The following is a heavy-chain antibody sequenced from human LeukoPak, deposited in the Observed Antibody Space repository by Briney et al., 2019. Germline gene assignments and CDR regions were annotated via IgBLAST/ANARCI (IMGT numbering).Heavy chain of an antibody. D-gene: IGHD2-2*01. V-gene: IGHV1-3*01. Sequence: ASVKVSCKASGYTFTSYAMHWVRQAPGQRLEWMGWINAGNGNTKYSQKFQGRVTITRDTSASTAYMELSSLRSEDTAVYYCARTDCGSTSCRNWFDPWGQGTLVTVSS. CDR1: GYTFTSYA. J-gene: IGHJ5*02. CDR2: INAGNGNT. CDR3: ARTDCGSTSCRNWFDP.